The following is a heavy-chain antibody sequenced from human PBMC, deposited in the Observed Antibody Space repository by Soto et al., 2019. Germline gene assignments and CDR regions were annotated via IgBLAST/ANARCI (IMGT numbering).Heavy chain of an antibody. CDR3: AKDLVRGQATSNYYYYGMDV. D-gene: IGHD1-26*01. Sequence: GGSLRLSCAASGFTFSSYGMHWVSQAPGKGLEWVAVISYDGSNKYYADSVKGRFTISRDNSKNTLYLQMNSLRAEDTAVYYCAKDLVRGQATSNYYYYGMDVWGQGTTVTVSS. J-gene: IGHJ6*02. V-gene: IGHV3-30*18. CDR2: ISYDGSNK. CDR1: GFTFSSYG.